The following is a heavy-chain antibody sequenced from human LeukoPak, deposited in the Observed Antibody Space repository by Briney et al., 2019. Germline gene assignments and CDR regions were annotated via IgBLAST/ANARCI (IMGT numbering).Heavy chain of an antibody. J-gene: IGHJ4*02. D-gene: IGHD1-1*01. CDR1: GYSISSGYY. CDR2: IYYRGRT. V-gene: IGHV4-38-2*02. Sequence: SETLSLTCTVSGYSISSGYYCAWIRQPPGKGLEWIGSIYYRGRTYYTPSLKSRVSISVDTCKNQFSLKLSSVTAADTGGYYCARGSLETLDYWGEGTLVTVSS. CDR3: ARGSLETLDY.